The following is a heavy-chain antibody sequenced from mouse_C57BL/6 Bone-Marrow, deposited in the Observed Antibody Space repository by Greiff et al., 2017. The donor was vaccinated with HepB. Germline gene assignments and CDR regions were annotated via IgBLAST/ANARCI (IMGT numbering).Heavy chain of an antibody. V-gene: IGHV14-4*01. CDR3: TLNYYGSRYFDY. CDR2: IDPENGDT. Sequence: VHVKQSGAELVRPGASVKLSCTASGFNIKDDYMHWVKQRPEQGLEWIGWIDPENGDTEYASKFQGKATITADTSSNTAYLQLSSLTSEDTAVYYCTLNYYGSRYFDYWGQGTTLTVSS. D-gene: IGHD1-1*01. CDR1: GFNIKDDY. J-gene: IGHJ2*01.